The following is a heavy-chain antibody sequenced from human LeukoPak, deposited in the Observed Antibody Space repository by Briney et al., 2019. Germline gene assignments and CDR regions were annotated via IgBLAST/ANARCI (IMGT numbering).Heavy chain of an antibody. D-gene: IGHD3-10*01. CDR3: ARGLTSGSGSPFDP. Sequence: AASVKVSCKASGGTFSSYAISWVRQAPGQGLEWTGGIIPIFGTANYAQKFQGRVTITADKSTSTAYMELSSLRSEDTAVYYCARGLTSGSGSPFDPWGQGTLVAVSS. J-gene: IGHJ5*02. V-gene: IGHV1-69*06. CDR2: IIPIFGTA. CDR1: GGTFSSYA.